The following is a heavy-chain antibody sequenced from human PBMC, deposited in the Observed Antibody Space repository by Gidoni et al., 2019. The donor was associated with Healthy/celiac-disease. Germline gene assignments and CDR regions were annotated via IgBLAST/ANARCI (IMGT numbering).Heavy chain of an antibody. Sequence: EVELVEAGGGLVQPGGSLRRSCAAAGFNVSSNYMSWVRQAPGEGREWVSVIFSGGRTSYADSVKGRFTLSRDTSKHTLYLQMNSLRAEHTAVYYCARDSSTVDGSGSFDYWGQGTLVTVSS. CDR1: GFNVSSNY. CDR2: IFSGGRT. CDR3: ARDSSTVDGSGSFDY. D-gene: IGHD3-10*01. J-gene: IGHJ4*02. V-gene: IGHV3-66*01.